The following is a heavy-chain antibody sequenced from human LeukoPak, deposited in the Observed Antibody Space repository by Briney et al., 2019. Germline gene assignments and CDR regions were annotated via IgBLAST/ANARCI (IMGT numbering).Heavy chain of an antibody. J-gene: IGHJ6*03. Sequence: SVKVSCKASGGTFSSYAISWVRQAPGQGLEWMGGIIPIFGTANYAQKFQGRVTITTDESTSTAYMELSSLRSEDTAVYYCAGRGYSGWSYYYYYMDVWGEGTTVTVSS. V-gene: IGHV1-69*05. CDR1: GGTFSSYA. CDR2: IIPIFGTA. D-gene: IGHD6-19*01. CDR3: AGRGYSGWSYYYYYMDV.